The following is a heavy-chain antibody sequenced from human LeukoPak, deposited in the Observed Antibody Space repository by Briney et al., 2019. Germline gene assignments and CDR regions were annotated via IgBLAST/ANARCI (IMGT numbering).Heavy chain of an antibody. CDR3: ARRAGAYSHPYDY. Sequence: GGSLRLSCTVSGFTVSSNSMSWVRQAPGKGLEWVSFIYSDNTHYSDSVKGRFTISRDNSKNTLYLQMNSLRAEDTAVCYCARRAGAYSHPYDYWGQGTLVTVSS. D-gene: IGHD4/OR15-4a*01. CDR2: IYSDNT. V-gene: IGHV3-53*01. J-gene: IGHJ4*02. CDR1: GFTVSSNS.